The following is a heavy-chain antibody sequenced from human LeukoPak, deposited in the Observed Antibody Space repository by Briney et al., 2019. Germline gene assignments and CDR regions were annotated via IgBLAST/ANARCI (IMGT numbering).Heavy chain of an antibody. CDR3: ARHIEDIVVVPAAIAGYNYYYMDV. Sequence: SETLSLTCTVSGGSIISYYWGWIRQPPGKGLEWIGSIYYSGSTYYNPSLKSRVTISVDTSKNQFSLKLSSVTAADTAVYYCARHIEDIVVVPAAIAGYNYYYMDVWGKGTTVTVSS. CDR1: GGSIISYY. V-gene: IGHV4-39*01. CDR2: IYYSGST. J-gene: IGHJ6*03. D-gene: IGHD2-2*01.